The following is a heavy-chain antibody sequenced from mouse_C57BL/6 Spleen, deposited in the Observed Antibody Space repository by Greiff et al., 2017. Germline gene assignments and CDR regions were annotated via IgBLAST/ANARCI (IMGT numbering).Heavy chain of an antibody. CDR1: GYAFSSSW. Sequence: VQLQQSGPELVKPGASVKISCKASGYAFSSSWMNWVKQRPGKGLEWIGRIDPGDGDTNYNGKFKGKATLTADKSSSTAYMQLSSLTSEDSAVYFCARETAYYGSSYPFDYWGQGTTLTVSS. CDR2: IDPGDGDT. J-gene: IGHJ2*01. D-gene: IGHD1-1*01. V-gene: IGHV1-82*01. CDR3: ARETAYYGSSYPFDY.